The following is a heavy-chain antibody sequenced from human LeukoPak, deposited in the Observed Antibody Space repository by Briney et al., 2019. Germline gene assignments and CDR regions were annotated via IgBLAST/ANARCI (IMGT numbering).Heavy chain of an antibody. CDR2: IYYSGGT. V-gene: IGHV4-39*07. D-gene: IGHD6-6*01. Sequence: KPSETLSLTCTVSGGSFSRSSNYWGWIRQPPGKGLEWIGNIYYSGGTYYNPSLKSRVTISVDTSKNQFSLKLSSVTAADTAVYYCARVDPDSSSTLEVFDYWGQGTLVTVSS. CDR1: GGSFSRSSNY. J-gene: IGHJ4*02. CDR3: ARVDPDSSSTLEVFDY.